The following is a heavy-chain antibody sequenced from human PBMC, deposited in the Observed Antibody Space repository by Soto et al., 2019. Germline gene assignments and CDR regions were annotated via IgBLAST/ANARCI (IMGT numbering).Heavy chain of an antibody. CDR1: GFTFSAFW. V-gene: IGHV3-7*02. D-gene: IGHD6-19*01. CDR2: IKQDGSEK. J-gene: IGHJ2*01. CDR3: AKSPAAVALVYWYFDL. Sequence: GGSLRLSCAASGFTFSAFWMSWVRQAPGKGLEWVANIKQDGSEKYYVDSVKGRFTISRDNAKNSLYLQMNSLRAEDTAVYYCAKSPAAVALVYWYFDLWGRGTLVTVSS.